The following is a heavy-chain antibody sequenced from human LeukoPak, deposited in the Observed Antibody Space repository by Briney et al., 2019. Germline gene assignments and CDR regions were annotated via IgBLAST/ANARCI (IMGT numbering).Heavy chain of an antibody. CDR3: ARTMVRGVIVGFDY. D-gene: IGHD3-10*01. Sequence: SSVKVSYKASGGTFSSYAISWVRQAPGQGLEWMAGIIPIFGTANYAQKFQGRVTITTDESTSTAYMELSSLRSEDTAVYYCARTMVRGVIVGFDYWGQGTLVTVSS. CDR2: IIPIFGTA. J-gene: IGHJ4*02. CDR1: GGTFSSYA. V-gene: IGHV1-69*05.